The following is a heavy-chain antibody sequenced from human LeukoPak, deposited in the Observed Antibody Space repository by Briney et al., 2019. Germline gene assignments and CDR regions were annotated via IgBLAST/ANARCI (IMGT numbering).Heavy chain of an antibody. CDR2: IYYSGST. V-gene: IGHV4-59*08. D-gene: IGHD3-10*01. J-gene: IGHJ4*02. CDR1: GGSISSYY. CDR3: ASGDHYYGSGSFDY. Sequence: SETLSLTCTVSGGSISSYYWSWIRQPPGKGLEWIGYIYYSGSTNYNPSLKSRVTVSVDTSKNQFSLKLSSVTAADTAVYYCASGDHYYGSGSFDYWGQGTLVTVSS.